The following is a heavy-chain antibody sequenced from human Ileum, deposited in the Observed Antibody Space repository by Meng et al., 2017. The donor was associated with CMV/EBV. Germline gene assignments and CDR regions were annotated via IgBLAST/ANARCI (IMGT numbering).Heavy chain of an antibody. D-gene: IGHD4-17*01. CDR2: IYTSAII. V-gene: IGHV4-4*07. Sequence: QPHLQASVPGLAMPSETLSLTCPVAGGSISTNYCNWIRQPAGKGIGRIYTSAIINYMPSLKSRVNMSVDTSKNQFSLKVTSVTAADTAVYYCAREENTVNQFEYWGQGTLVTVSS. CDR1: GGSISTNY. CDR3: AREENTVNQFEY. J-gene: IGHJ4*02.